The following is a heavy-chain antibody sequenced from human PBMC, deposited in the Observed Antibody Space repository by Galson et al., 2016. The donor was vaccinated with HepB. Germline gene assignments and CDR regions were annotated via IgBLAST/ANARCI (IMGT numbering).Heavy chain of an antibody. CDR3: ARGWELELRMTV. J-gene: IGHJ6*04. D-gene: IGHD1-7*01. CDR2: IHYSGST. V-gene: IGHV4-59*01. CDR1: GGSISGYY. Sequence: SETLSLTCTVSGGSISGYYWSWIRQPPGKGLEWIGYIHYSGSTNYNPSLKRRVTVSLDTSKNHFSLNLSSVTAADTAVYYCARGWELELRMTVWGKGTTVTVSS.